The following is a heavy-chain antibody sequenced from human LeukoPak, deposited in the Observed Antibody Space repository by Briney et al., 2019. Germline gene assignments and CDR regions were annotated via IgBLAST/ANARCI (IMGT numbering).Heavy chain of an antibody. CDR2: IYPGDSDT. CDR3: ARRYCSSTSCYTGFDY. J-gene: IGHJ4*02. D-gene: IGHD2-2*01. Sequence: GESLKISCKGSGYSFNNYWIGWVRQMPGKGLEWMGIIYPGDSDTRYSPSFQGQVTISADKSISTAYLQWSSLKASDTAMYYCARRYCSSTSCYTGFDYWGQGTLVTVSS. CDR1: GYSFNNYW. V-gene: IGHV5-51*01.